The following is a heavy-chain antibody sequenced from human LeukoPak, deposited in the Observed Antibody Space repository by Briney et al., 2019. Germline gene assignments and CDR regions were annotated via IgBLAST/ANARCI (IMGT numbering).Heavy chain of an antibody. D-gene: IGHD2-8*02. CDR2: IGTEDDT. V-gene: IGHV3-13*01. CDR1: GFTLRNYD. Sequence: PGGSLRLSCTASGFTLRNYDMHWVRQTTEKGLEWVSGIGTEDDTFYPDSGKGRFTISRENAKNSFYLQMNSLRAGDTAVYYCARGRFVLVPSLERWYFDLWGRGTLVTVSS. CDR3: ARGRFVLVPSLERWYFDL. J-gene: IGHJ2*01.